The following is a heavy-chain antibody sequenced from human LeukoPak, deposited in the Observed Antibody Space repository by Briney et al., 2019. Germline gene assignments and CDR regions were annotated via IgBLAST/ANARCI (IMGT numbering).Heavy chain of an antibody. CDR3: ASITKPKDDAFDI. Sequence: ASVKVSCKAAGYTFTRYYMHWVRQAPGQGLEVMGRINPNSGGANYAQKFQGRVTMTRDTSISTAYMELSRLRSDDTAGYYCASITKPKDDAFDIWGQETMVTVS. V-gene: IGHV1-2*06. D-gene: IGHD3-10*01. J-gene: IGHJ3*02. CDR2: INPNSGGA. CDR1: GYTFTRYY.